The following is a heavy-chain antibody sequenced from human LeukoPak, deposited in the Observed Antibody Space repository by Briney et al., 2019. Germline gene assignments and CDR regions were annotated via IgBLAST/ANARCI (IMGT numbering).Heavy chain of an antibody. CDR1: GFTFGDYG. V-gene: IGHV3-20*04. J-gene: IGHJ4*02. CDR3: ARGAVVAATRPFDY. D-gene: IGHD2-15*01. CDR2: ISWNSDST. Sequence: GGSLRLSCEGSGFTFGDYGMSWVRQAPGKGPEWDAGISWNSDSTGYTDSVKGRFTISRDNAKNTLYLQMNSLRAEDTAVYYCARGAVVAATRPFDYWGQGTLVTVSS.